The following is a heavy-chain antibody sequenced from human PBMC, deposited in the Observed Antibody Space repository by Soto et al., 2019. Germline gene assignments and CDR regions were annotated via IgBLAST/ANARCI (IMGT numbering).Heavy chain of an antibody. D-gene: IGHD5-12*01. Sequence: GGSLRLSCAASGFTFSSYGMHWVRQAPGKGLEWVSAISGSGGSTYYADSVKGRFTISRDNSKNTPYLQMNSLRAEDTAVYYCAKCPKNSGYDLWGQGTLVTVSS. J-gene: IGHJ5*02. CDR1: GFTFSSYG. CDR3: AKCPKNSGYDL. CDR2: ISGSGGST. V-gene: IGHV3-23*01.